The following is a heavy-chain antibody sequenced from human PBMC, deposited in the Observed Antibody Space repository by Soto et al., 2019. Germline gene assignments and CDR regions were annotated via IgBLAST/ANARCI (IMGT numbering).Heavy chain of an antibody. Sequence: WASVKVSCTASGYTFNKYAMHWLRHAPGQRLEWMGGINGGDGNIKYSQEFQGRVTITRDTTASTAYMELSSLGSEETAVYYCARARFIAAGGITGFDPWGQGPLVT. CDR2: INGGDGNI. CDR1: GYTFNKYA. V-gene: IGHV1-3*01. J-gene: IGHJ5*02. CDR3: ARARFIAAGGITGFDP. D-gene: IGHD6-13*01.